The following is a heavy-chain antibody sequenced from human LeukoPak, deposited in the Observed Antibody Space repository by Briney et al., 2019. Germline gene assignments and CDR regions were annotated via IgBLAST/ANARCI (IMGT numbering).Heavy chain of an antibody. D-gene: IGHD1-7*01. CDR1: GFTFPSSA. V-gene: IGHV1-58*01. CDR3: AAGLTGTTHGDY. CDR2: IVVGSGNT. Sequence: GASVKVSCKTSGFTFPSSAVQWVRQARGQRLEWIGWIVVGSGNTNYAQKFQERVTITRDMSTSTAYMELSSLRSEDTAVYYCAAGLTGTTHGDYWGQGTLVTVSS. J-gene: IGHJ4*02.